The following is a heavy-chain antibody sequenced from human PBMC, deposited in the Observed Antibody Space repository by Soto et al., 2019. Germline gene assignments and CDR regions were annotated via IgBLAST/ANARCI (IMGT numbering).Heavy chain of an antibody. CDR2: INQDGSEK. D-gene: IGHD3-9*01. CDR3: ARDGVETGLYLDS. V-gene: IGHV3-7*01. J-gene: IGHJ4*02. Sequence: GTRRLSCVPACLIFSRYWMWWVRRAPGKGLEWVANINQDGSEKYYLDSVKGRFIISRDNAEHSLYLQMNSLRAEDTTIYYWARDGVETGLYLDSWGQGTLVSASS. CDR1: CLIFSRYW.